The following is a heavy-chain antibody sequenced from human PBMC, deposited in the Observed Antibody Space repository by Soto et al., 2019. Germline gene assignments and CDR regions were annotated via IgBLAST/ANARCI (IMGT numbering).Heavy chain of an antibody. D-gene: IGHD3-3*01. J-gene: IGHJ6*02. CDR1: GGSDRRGTFY. Sequence: SETLSLTCSVSGGSDRRGTFYWSWIRQTPGKELEWIGYINYSGRTKYNPSLKSRVTISVDTSNNQLSLRLSAVTAADTAVYYCTTTHHDFWSGYSYYLFGMDVWGQGTTVTVSS. CDR3: TTTHHDFWSGYSYYLFGMDV. CDR2: INYSGRT. V-gene: IGHV4-61*01.